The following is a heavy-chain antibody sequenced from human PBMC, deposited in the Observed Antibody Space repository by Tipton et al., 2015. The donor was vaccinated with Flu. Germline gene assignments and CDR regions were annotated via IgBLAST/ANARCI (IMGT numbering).Heavy chain of an antibody. V-gene: IGHV1-8*01. Sequence: QVQLVQSGAEVKKPGASVRVSCKASGYTFATYDINWVRQATGQGLEWMGWLNPKSGDTVYAQKFQGRVTMTRNTSTSTAYMELSSLRSGDTAVYYCARLPGKRITIFGAARKGFDPWGQGTLVTVPS. CDR1: GYTFATYD. CDR3: ARLPGKRITIFGAARKGFDP. CDR2: LNPKSGDT. D-gene: IGHD3-3*01. J-gene: IGHJ5*02.